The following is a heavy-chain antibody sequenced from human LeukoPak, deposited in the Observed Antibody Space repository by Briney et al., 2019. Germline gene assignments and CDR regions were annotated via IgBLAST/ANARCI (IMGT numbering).Heavy chain of an antibody. Sequence: ASVKVSCKASGYTFTGYYVHWVRQAPGQGLEWMGWINPNSGGINYAQKFQGRVTMTRDTSISTAYMELSRLTSDDTAVYYCAGSISEYCGGDCYLRYFDYWGQGTLVTVSS. V-gene: IGHV1-2*02. CDR1: GYTFTGYY. CDR2: INPNSGGI. CDR3: AGSISEYCGGDCYLRYFDY. J-gene: IGHJ4*02. D-gene: IGHD2-21*02.